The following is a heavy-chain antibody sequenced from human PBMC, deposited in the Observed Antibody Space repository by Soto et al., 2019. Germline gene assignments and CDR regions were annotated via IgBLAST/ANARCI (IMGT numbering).Heavy chain of an antibody. CDR2: IYHSGST. J-gene: IGHJ5*02. CDR1: GGSISSGGYS. D-gene: IGHD2-21*02. CDR3: ARAAYCGGDCPDWFDP. Sequence: QLQLQESGSGLVKPSQTLSLTCAVSGGSISSGGYSWSWIRQPPGKGLEWIGYIYHSGSTYYNPSLKSRVTKSVDRSKNQFSLKLSSVTAADTAVYYCARAAYCGGDCPDWFDPWGQGTLVTVSS. V-gene: IGHV4-30-2*01.